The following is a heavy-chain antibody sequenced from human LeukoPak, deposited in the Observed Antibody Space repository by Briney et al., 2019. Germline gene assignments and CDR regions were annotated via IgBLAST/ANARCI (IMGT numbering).Heavy chain of an antibody. D-gene: IGHD3-10*01. V-gene: IGHV3-30*02. CDR2: IRYDGSNK. CDR1: GFTFSSYG. CDR3: AKYRITVGAFDI. J-gene: IGHJ3*02. Sequence: GGSLRLSCAASGFTFSSYGMHWVRQAPGKGLEWVAFIRYDGSNKYYADPVKGRFTISRDNSKNTLYLQMNSLRAEDTAVYYCAKYRITVGAFDIWGQGTMVTVSS.